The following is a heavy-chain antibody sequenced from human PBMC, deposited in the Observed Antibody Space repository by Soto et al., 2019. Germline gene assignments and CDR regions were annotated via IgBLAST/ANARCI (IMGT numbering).Heavy chain of an antibody. CDR3: ASDYGDYGLGAFDI. D-gene: IGHD4-17*01. Sequence: SETLSLTCTVSGGSISSYYWGWIRQPPGKGLEWIGYIYYSGSTNYNPSLKSRVTISADTSKNQFPLKLSSVTAADTAVYYCASDYGDYGLGAFDIWGQGTMVTVSS. V-gene: IGHV4-59*01. J-gene: IGHJ3*02. CDR1: GGSISSYY. CDR2: IYYSGST.